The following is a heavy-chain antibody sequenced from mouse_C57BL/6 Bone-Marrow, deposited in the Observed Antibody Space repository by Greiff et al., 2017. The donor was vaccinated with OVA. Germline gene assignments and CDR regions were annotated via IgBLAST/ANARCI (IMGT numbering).Heavy chain of an antibody. J-gene: IGHJ1*03. D-gene: IGHD1-1*01. CDR3: AKRGNYYGSRVYWYFDV. V-gene: IGHV2-5*01. CDR1: GFSLTSYG. Sequence: QVQLKQSGPGLVQPSQSLSITCTVSGFSLTSYGVHWVRQSPGKGLEWLGVIWRGGSTDYNAAFMSRLSITKDNSKSQVFFKMNSLQADDTAIYYCAKRGNYYGSRVYWYFDVWGTGTTVTVSS. CDR2: IWRGGST.